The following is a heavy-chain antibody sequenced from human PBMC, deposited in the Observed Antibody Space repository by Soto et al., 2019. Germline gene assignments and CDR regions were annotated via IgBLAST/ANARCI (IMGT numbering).Heavy chain of an antibody. V-gene: IGHV4-39*01. J-gene: IGHJ6*02. CDR1: GGSTSSSSYY. D-gene: IGHD3-10*01. CDR2: IYYSGIT. Sequence: SETLSLTCTVSGGSTSSSSYYWGWIRQPPGKGLEWIGSIYYSGITYYNPSLKSRVTISVDTSKNQFSVKLSSVTAADTAVYYCARLYGSGSYSFYGMDVWGQGTTVTVSS. CDR3: ARLYGSGSYSFYGMDV.